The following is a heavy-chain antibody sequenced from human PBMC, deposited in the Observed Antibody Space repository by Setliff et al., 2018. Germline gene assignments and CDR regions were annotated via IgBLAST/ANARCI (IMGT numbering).Heavy chain of an antibody. CDR3: ARVDFTMLQGVLGQ. CDR1: GESFSNNY. V-gene: IGHV4-34*01. J-gene: IGHJ1*01. Sequence: SETLSLTCSVYGESFSNNYWSWIRQPPGKGLEWIEEINHRGSTNYSPSLRSRVTISIDTSKNQFSLRLTSVTAADTAVYYCARVDFTMLQGVLGQWGQGTLVTVSS. CDR2: INHRGST. D-gene: IGHD3-10*01.